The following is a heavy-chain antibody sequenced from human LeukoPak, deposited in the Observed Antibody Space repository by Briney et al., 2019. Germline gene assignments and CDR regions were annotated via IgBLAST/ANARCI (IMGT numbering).Heavy chain of an antibody. V-gene: IGHV3-23*01. CDR3: AKDRTSMVTTGLDY. Sequence: GGSLRLSCAASGFTFSSSAMSWVRQAPGKGLEWVSAISGGGRNTYYAASVKGRFTISRDNSKNMLHLQMNSLRAEDTAVYYCAKDRTSMVTTGLDYWGQGTLVTVSS. CDR2: ISGGGRNT. CDR1: GFTFSSSA. D-gene: IGHD4-17*01. J-gene: IGHJ4*02.